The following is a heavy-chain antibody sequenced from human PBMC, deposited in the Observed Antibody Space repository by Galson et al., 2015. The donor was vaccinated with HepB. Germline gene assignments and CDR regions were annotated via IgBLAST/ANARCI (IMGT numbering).Heavy chain of an antibody. D-gene: IGHD3-10*01. CDR1: GFGFNTYG. CDR3: AKDGLYYGSGTHSNAMDV. V-gene: IGHV3-30*18. CDR2: ISYDGSNR. J-gene: IGHJ6*02. Sequence: SLRLSCAASGFGFNTYGIHWVRQAPGRGLQWVAFISYDGSNRYYGDSVKGRFTISRDNAKTTLYLQMNGLRGEDTAVYYCAKDGLYYGSGTHSNAMDVWGQGTTVIVSS.